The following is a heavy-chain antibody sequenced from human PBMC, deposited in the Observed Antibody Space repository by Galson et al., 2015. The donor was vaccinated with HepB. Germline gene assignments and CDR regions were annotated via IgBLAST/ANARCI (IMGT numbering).Heavy chain of an antibody. D-gene: IGHD5-24*01. CDR2: ISYDGSNK. V-gene: IGHV3-30-3*01. Sequence: SLRLSCAASGFTFSSYAMHWVRQAPGKGLEWVAVISYDGSNKYYADSVKGRFTISRDNSKNTLYLQMNSLRAEDTAVYYCARDHGEMGYYYYYMDVWGKGTTVTVSS. CDR1: GFTFSSYA. CDR3: ARDHGEMGYYYYYMDV. J-gene: IGHJ6*03.